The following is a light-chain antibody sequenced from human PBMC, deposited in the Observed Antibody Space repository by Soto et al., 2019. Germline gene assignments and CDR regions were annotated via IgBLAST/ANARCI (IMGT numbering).Light chain of an antibody. CDR1: QRVSSSY. Sequence: EIVLTQSPGTLSLSPGERATLSCRASQRVSSSYLAWYQQKPGQAPRLLIYGASSRATGIPDRFSGSGSGTDFTLTISTLEPEDFAVYYCQQYGSSPLWTFGQGTKVEIK. CDR2: GAS. V-gene: IGKV3-20*01. CDR3: QQYGSSPLWT. J-gene: IGKJ1*01.